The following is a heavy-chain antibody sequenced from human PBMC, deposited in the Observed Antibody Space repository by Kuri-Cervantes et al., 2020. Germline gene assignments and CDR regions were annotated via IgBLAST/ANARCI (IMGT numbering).Heavy chain of an antibody. J-gene: IGHJ3*02. V-gene: IGHV3-30*07. CDR1: GFTFSSYA. Sequence: GGSLRLSCAASGFTFSSYAMHWVRQVPGKGLEWVAVISYDGSNKYYADSVKGRFTISRDNAKNSLYLQMNSLRDEDTAVYYCARGPGYSYGWRDAFDIWGQGTTVTVSS. D-gene: IGHD5-18*01. CDR3: ARGPGYSYGWRDAFDI. CDR2: ISYDGSNK.